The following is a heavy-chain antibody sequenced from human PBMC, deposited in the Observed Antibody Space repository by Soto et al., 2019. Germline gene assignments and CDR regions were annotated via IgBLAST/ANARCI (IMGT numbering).Heavy chain of an antibody. CDR1: GFTFSSYA. J-gene: IGHJ6*02. CDR3: AKYSSSSPDFDGMDV. CDR2: ISGSGGST. D-gene: IGHD6-6*01. V-gene: IGHV3-23*01. Sequence: GGSLRLSCAASGFTFSSYAMSWVRQAPGKGLEWVSAISGSGGSTYYADSVKGRFTISRDNSKNTLYLQMNSLRAEDTAVYYCAKYSSSSPDFDGMDVWGQGTTVTVSS.